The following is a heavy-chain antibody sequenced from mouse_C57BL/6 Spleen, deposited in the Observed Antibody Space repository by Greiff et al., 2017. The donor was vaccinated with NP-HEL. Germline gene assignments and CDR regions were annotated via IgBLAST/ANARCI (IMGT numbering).Heavy chain of an antibody. V-gene: IGHV7-4*01. J-gene: IGHJ2*01. Sequence: EVKVVESGGGLVQPGASLRLSCAASGFTFTDYYMSWVRQPPGKAPEWLALIRNKANGYTTDYTASVKGQFTISRDNTQNILNLHMHTRRAEASATSYCVTAIGSLYFDYWGQGTTLTVSS. CDR3: VTAIGSLYFDY. CDR1: GFTFTDYY. D-gene: IGHD2-14*01. CDR2: IRNKANGYTT.